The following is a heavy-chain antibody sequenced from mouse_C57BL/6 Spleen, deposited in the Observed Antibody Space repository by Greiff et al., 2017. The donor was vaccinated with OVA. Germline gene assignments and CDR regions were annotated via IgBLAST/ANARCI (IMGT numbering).Heavy chain of an antibody. CDR1: GYAFSSSW. CDR3: ARDWDRAFDY. CDR2: IYPGDGDT. D-gene: IGHD4-1*01. J-gene: IGHJ2*01. V-gene: IGHV1-82*01. Sequence: QVQLQQSGPELVKPGASVKISCKASGYAFSSSWMNWVKQRPGKGLEWIGRIYPGDGDTNYNGKFKGKATLTADKSSSTAYMQLSSLTSEDSAVYFCARDWDRAFDYWGQGTTLTVSS.